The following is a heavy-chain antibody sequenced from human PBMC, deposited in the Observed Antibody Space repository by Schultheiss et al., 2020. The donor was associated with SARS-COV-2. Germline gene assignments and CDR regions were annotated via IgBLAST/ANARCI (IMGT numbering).Heavy chain of an antibody. V-gene: IGHV1-2*02. D-gene: IGHD2-8*01. Sequence: ASVKVSCKASGYTFTGYYMHWVRQAPGQGLEWMGWINPNSGGTNYAQKFQGRVTMTRDTSISTAYMELSRLRSDDTAVYYCARAGSLGYCTNGVCLGAFDIWGQGTMVTVSS. CDR1: GYTFTGYY. CDR3: ARAGSLGYCTNGVCLGAFDI. CDR2: INPNSGGT. J-gene: IGHJ3*02.